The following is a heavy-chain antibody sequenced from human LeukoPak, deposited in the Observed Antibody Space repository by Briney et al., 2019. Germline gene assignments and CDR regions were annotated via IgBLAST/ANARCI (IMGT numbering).Heavy chain of an antibody. D-gene: IGHD3-3*01. CDR3: ARGSDDFWSGYSPSY. J-gene: IGHJ4*02. CDR1: GYTFTGYY. V-gene: IGHV1-2*02. Sequence: ASVKVTCKASGYTFTGYYMHWVRQAPGQGLEWMGWINPNSGGTNYAQKFQGRVAMTRDTSISTAYMELSRLRSDDTAVYYCARGSDDFWSGYSPSYWGQGTLVTVSS. CDR2: INPNSGGT.